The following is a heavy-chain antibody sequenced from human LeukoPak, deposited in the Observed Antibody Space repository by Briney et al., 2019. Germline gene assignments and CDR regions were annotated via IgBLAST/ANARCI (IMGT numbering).Heavy chain of an antibody. CDR3: AKDQGYSSAWYSRDGFDM. CDR2: ISGSGGST. V-gene: IGHV3-23*01. J-gene: IGHJ3*02. D-gene: IGHD6-19*01. Sequence: GGSLRLSCAASGFTFSSYSMNWVRQAPGKGLEWVSAISGSGGSTYYADSVRGRFTISRDNSQNTLYVQMNSLRAEDTAVYYCAKDQGYSSAWYSRDGFDMWGQGTMVTVSS. CDR1: GFTFSSYS.